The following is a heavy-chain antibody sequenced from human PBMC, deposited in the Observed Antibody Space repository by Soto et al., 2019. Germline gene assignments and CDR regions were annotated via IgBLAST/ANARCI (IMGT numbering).Heavy chain of an antibody. CDR3: AREGFYAGSGRYSYGYSPPQYYGMDV. CDR2: ISAYNDNT. J-gene: IGHJ6*02. Sequence: GASVKVSCKASGYTFTSYGISWVRQAPGQGLEWMGWISAYNDNTNYAQKLQGRVTMTTDTSTSTAYMELRSLTPDDTAVYFCAREGFYAGSGRYSYGYSPPQYYGMDVWGQGTTVTVSS. D-gene: IGHD5-18*01. CDR1: GYTFTSYG. V-gene: IGHV1-18*01.